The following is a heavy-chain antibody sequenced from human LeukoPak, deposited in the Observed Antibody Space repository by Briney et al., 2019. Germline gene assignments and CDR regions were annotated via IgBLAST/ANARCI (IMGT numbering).Heavy chain of an antibody. Sequence: GASVKVSRKASGYTFINYAINWGRQAPGQRLEWVGWINAVNGNTKYSPKFQGRVSITRDTSASTAYMELSSLTSEDTAVYYCARGPRAAADDYWGQGTLVTVSS. J-gene: IGHJ4*02. D-gene: IGHD6-13*01. CDR1: GYTFINYA. V-gene: IGHV1-3*01. CDR3: ARGPRAAADDY. CDR2: INAVNGNT.